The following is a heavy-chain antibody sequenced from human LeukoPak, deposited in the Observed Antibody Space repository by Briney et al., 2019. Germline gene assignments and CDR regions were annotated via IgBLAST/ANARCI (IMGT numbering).Heavy chain of an antibody. CDR1: GGSVSNSSYY. D-gene: IGHD6-19*01. J-gene: IGHJ6*03. Sequence: PSETLSLTCTVSGGSVSNSSYYWGWIRQPPGKGLEWIGSIYYSGSTYYNPSLKSRVTISVDTSKNQFSLKLSSVTAADTAVYYCARTYSSGWYPIYYYYMDVWGKGTTVTVSS. V-gene: IGHV4-39*07. CDR3: ARTYSSGWYPIYYYYMDV. CDR2: IYYSGST.